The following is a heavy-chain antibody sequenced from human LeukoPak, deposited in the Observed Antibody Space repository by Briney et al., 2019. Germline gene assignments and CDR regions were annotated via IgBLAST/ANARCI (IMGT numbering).Heavy chain of an antibody. Sequence: SETLSLTCTVSGGSISSSSYYWGWIRQPPGRGLEWIGSIYYNGSTYYNPSLKSRVTISVDTSKNQFSLKLSSVTAADTAVYYCARYPPELLRPGISIDYWGQGTLVTVSS. D-gene: IGHD5-12*01. CDR1: GGSISSSSYY. V-gene: IGHV4-39*07. CDR2: IYYNGST. J-gene: IGHJ4*02. CDR3: ARYPPELLRPGISIDY.